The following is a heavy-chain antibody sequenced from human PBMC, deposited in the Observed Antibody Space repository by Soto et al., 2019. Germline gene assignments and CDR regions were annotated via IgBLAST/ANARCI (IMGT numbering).Heavy chain of an antibody. J-gene: IGHJ6*02. Sequence: SQTLSLTCVGSGDTVSSNSVAWNWVRQSPSRGLEWLGRTYYRSRWYSDYAVSVRSRIDINADTSKNQVSLQLNSVTPEDTAVYYCAPSDEDSDYYYYGMDGWGQGTTVTVSS. V-gene: IGHV6-1*01. CDR2: TYYRSRWYS. CDR3: APSDEDSDYYYYGMDG. CDR1: GDTVSSNSVA. D-gene: IGHD2-15*01.